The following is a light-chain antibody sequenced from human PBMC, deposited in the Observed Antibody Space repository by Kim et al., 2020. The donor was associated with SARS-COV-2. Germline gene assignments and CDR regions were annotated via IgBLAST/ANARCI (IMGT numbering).Light chain of an antibody. V-gene: IGLV1-40*01. CDR2: GNS. Sequence: QAVLTQPPSVSGAPGQRVTISCTGSSSNIGAGYDVHWYQQLPGTAPKLLIYGNSNRPSGVPDRFSGSKSGTLASLAITGLQAEDEADYYCQSYDSSLRVFGGGTKLTVL. CDR3: QSYDSSLRV. CDR1: SSNIGAGYD. J-gene: IGLJ3*02.